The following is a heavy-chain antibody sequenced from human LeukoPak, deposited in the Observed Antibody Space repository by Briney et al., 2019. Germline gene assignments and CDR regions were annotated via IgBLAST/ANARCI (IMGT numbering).Heavy chain of an antibody. CDR2: IKSKTDGGTT. Sequence: GGSLRLSCAASGFTFSNAWMSWVRQAPGKGLEWVGRIKSKTDGGTTDYAAPVKGRFTISRDDSKNTLYLQMNSLKTEDTAVYYCTTLQWLALHYFDYWGQGTLVTVSS. V-gene: IGHV3-15*01. J-gene: IGHJ4*02. CDR1: GFTFSNAW. D-gene: IGHD6-19*01. CDR3: TTLQWLALHYFDY.